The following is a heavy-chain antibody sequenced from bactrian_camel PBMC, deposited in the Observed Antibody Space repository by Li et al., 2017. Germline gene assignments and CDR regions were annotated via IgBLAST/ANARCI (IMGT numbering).Heavy chain of an antibody. V-gene: IGHV3S40*01. CDR1: GFTFSGSG. D-gene: IGHD3*01. Sequence: VQLVESGGGSVQAGGSLRISCTASGFTFSGSGAWMGWFRQPPGKKREGVAAIDTSFAGNTYYADSVKSRFTISQDDAKNTINLQMNSLTPEDTAMYYCATITNYGMGCGSWHEATYWGQGTQVTVS. CDR3: ATITNYGMGCGSWHEATY. CDR2: IDTSFAGNT. J-gene: IGHJ4*01.